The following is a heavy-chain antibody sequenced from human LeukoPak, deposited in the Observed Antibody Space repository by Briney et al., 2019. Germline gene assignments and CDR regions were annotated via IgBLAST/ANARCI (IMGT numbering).Heavy chain of an antibody. Sequence: SETLSLTCTVSGGSISSYYWSWIRQPPVKGLEWIGYIYYSGSTNYNPSLKSRVTISVDTSKNQFSLKLSSVTAADTAVYYCARGGGSSWFFRAVLYFDYWGQGTLVTVSS. CDR2: IYYSGST. CDR3: ARGGGSSWFFRAVLYFDY. D-gene: IGHD6-13*01. CDR1: GGSISSYY. J-gene: IGHJ4*02. V-gene: IGHV4-59*01.